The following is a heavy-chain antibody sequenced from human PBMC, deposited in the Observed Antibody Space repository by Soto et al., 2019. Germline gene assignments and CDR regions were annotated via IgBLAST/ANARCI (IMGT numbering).Heavy chain of an antibody. D-gene: IGHD2-15*01. CDR1: GFTFSSYG. J-gene: IGHJ6*02. V-gene: IGHV3-33*01. CDR2: IRYDGSNK. Sequence: QVQLVESGGGVVQPGRSLRLSCAASGFTFSSYGMHWVRQAPGKGLEWVAVIRYDGSNKYYADSVKGRFTISRDNSKNTLYLQMNSLRAEDTAVYYCARDQGHSRYGMDVWGQSTTVTVSS. CDR3: ARDQGHSRYGMDV.